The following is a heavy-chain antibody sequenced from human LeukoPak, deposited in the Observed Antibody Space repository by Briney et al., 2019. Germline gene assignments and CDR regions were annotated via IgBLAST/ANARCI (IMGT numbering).Heavy chain of an antibody. CDR2: ISGSGGST. D-gene: IGHD6-19*01. J-gene: IGHJ4*02. V-gene: IGHV3-23*01. Sequence: GGSLRLSCAASGFTFSSYAMSWVRQAPGKGLEGVSAISGSGGSTYYADSVKGRFTISRDNSKNTLYLQMNSLRAEDTAVYYCAKAPRYSSGWYWNYWGQGTLVTVSS. CDR1: GFTFSSYA. CDR3: AKAPRYSSGWYWNY.